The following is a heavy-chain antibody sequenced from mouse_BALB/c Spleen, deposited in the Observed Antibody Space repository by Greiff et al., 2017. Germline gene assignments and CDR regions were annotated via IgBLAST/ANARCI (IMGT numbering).Heavy chain of an antibody. CDR2: IYPSDSYT. Sequence: QVQLKQPGAELVRPGASVKLSCKASGYTFTSYWINWVKQRPGQGLEWIGNIYPSDSYTNYNQKFKDKATLTVDKSSSTAYMQLSSPTSEDSAVYYCTKLGFFYAMDYWGQGTSVTVSS. D-gene: IGHD4-1*01. J-gene: IGHJ4*01. V-gene: IGHV1-69*02. CDR3: TKLGFFYAMDY. CDR1: GYTFTSYW.